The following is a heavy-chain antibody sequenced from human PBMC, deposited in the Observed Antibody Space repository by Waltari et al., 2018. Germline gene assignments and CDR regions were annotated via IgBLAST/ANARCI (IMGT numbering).Heavy chain of an antibody. CDR1: GFTFSSYW. V-gene: IGHV3-7*01. CDR3: ARDHRTQWLVLRPDY. CDR2: IKQDGSEK. Sequence: EVQLVASGGGLVQPGGSLRLSCAASGFTFSSYWMSWVRQAPGKGREWVANIKQDGSEKYYVDSVKGRFTISRDNAKNSLYLQMNSLRAEDTAVYYCARDHRTQWLVLRPDYWGQGTLVTVSS. J-gene: IGHJ4*02. D-gene: IGHD6-19*01.